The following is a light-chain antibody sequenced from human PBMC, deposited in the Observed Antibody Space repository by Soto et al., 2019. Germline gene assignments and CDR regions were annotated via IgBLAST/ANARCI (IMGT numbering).Light chain of an antibody. CDR2: LTS. J-gene: IGKJ3*01. Sequence: DIVMTQSPLSLPVTPGEPASISCRSSQSLLHSDGYNYLDWYLQKPGQSPQLLIYLTSKRASGVXDXXSRSVSGTDFILKISRVEAEDVGVYYCMRGLQTLPTVGPGTKVHIK. V-gene: IGKV2-28*01. CDR3: MRGLQTLPT. CDR1: QSLLHSDGYNY.